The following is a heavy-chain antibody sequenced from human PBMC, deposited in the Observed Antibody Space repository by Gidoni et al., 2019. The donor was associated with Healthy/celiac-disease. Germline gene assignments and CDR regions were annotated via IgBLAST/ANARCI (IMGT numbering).Heavy chain of an antibody. CDR1: GFTFSSYD. D-gene: IGHD2-2*01. V-gene: IGHV3-13*01. J-gene: IGHJ6*03. Sequence: EVQLVESGGGLVQPGGSLRLSCAASGFTFSSYDMHWVRQATGKGLEWVSAIGTAGDTYYPGSVKGRFTISRENAKNSLYLQMNSLRAGDTAVYYCARASLGYCSSTSCYYYYYMDVWGKGTTVTVSS. CDR2: IGTAGDT. CDR3: ARASLGYCSSTSCYYYYYMDV.